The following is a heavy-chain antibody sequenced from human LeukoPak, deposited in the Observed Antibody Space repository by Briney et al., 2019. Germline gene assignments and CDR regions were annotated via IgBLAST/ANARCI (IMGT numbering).Heavy chain of an antibody. CDR3: AKTSSSPDHYYYYGMDV. J-gene: IGHJ6*02. V-gene: IGHV3-30*18. CDR2: ISYDGSNK. Sequence: GGSLRLSCAASGFTFSSYGMHWVRQAPGKGLEWVAVISYDGSNKYYADSVKGRFTISRDNSKNTLYLQMNSLRAEDTAVYYCAKTSSSPDHYYYYGMDVWGQGTTVTVPS. CDR1: GFTFSSYG. D-gene: IGHD6-6*01.